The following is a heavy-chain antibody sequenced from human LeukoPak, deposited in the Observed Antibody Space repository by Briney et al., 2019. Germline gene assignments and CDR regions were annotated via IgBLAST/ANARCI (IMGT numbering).Heavy chain of an antibody. J-gene: IGHJ6*02. Sequence: GGSLRLSCAASGFPFSSYAMHWARQAPGKGLEWVAVISYDGSSKYYADSVKGRFTISRDNSKNTLYLQMNSLRAEDTALYYCARDNSLVPASPYFGMDVWGQGTTVTVSS. D-gene: IGHD2-2*01. CDR2: ISYDGSSK. V-gene: IGHV3-30*04. CDR1: GFPFSSYA. CDR3: ARDNSLVPASPYFGMDV.